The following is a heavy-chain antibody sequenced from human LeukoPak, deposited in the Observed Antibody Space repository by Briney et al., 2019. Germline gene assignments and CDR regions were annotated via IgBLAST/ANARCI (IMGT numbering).Heavy chain of an antibody. V-gene: IGHV1-69*13. J-gene: IGHJ5*02. CDR1: GGRFNNYV. Sequence: SVKVSCKASGGRFNNYVISWVRQAPGQGLEWMGRIIPIFGTANYAQKFQGRVSIVADESTSTAYMELSSLRSEDTAVYYCAKDRPELRDNYSDYLGGFDPWGQGTLVTVSS. CDR3: AKDRPELRDNYSDYLGGFDP. CDR2: IIPIFGTA. D-gene: IGHD4-11*01.